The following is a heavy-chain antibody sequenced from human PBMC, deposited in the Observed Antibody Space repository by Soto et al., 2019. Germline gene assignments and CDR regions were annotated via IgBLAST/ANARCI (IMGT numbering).Heavy chain of an antibody. CDR2: IWNDGSNQ. Sequence: VQLVESGGGVVQPGRSLRLSCAASGFTFSSYGMHWVRQAPGKGLEWVAVIWNDGSNQYYADSVKGRFTISRDNSKNTLYLQMNSLRVEDTAVYYCASRSPALDYWGQGTLLTVSS. V-gene: IGHV3-33*01. CDR3: ASRSPALDY. D-gene: IGHD2-2*01. J-gene: IGHJ4*02. CDR1: GFTFSSYG.